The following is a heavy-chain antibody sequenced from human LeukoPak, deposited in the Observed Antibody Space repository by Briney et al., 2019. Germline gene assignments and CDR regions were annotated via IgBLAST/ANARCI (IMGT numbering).Heavy chain of an antibody. CDR1: GGSISSGDYY. V-gene: IGHV4-30-4*01. D-gene: IGHD2-2*01. CDR2: IYYSGST. CDR3: ARGLVEGSSATYCSSTSCPYNWFDP. Sequence: PSQTLSLTCTVSGGSISSGDYYWSWIRQPPGKGLEWIGYIYYSGSTYYNPSLKSRVTISVDTSKNQFSLKLSSVTAADTAVYYCARGLVEGSSATYCSSTSCPYNWFDPWGQGTLVTVSS. J-gene: IGHJ5*02.